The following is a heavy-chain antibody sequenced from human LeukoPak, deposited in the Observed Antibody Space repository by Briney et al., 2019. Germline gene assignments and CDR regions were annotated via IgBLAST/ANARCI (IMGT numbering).Heavy chain of an antibody. Sequence: SVKVSCKASGGTFSSYAISWVRQAPGQGLEWMGGIIPIFGTANYAQKFQGRVTITTDESTSTAYMELSSLRSEDTAVYYCAREPRLTGEFDDWGQGTLVTVSS. J-gene: IGHJ4*02. CDR3: AREPRLTGEFDD. CDR1: GGTFSSYA. D-gene: IGHD7-27*01. V-gene: IGHV1-69*05. CDR2: IIPIFGTA.